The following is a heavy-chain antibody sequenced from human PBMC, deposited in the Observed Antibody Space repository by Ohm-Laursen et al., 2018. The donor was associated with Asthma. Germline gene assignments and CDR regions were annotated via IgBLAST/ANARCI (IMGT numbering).Heavy chain of an antibody. CDR2: ISNDGSNK. V-gene: IGHV3-30-3*01. CDR1: GSTFSSYA. J-gene: IGHJ4*02. CDR3: ARDRSLDY. Sequence: SLRLSCAASGSTFSSYAMHWVRQAPGKGLEWVAVISNDGSNKYYADSVKGRFTISRDNSKNTLYLQMNSLRAEDTAVYYCARDRSLDYWGQGTLVTVSS.